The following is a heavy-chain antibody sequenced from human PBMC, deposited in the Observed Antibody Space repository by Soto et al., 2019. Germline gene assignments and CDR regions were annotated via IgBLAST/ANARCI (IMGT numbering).Heavy chain of an antibody. CDR3: AIFSRVVAASSGGLSYGMGV. V-gene: IGHV1-69*12. CDR1: GGIFTSYT. CDR2: ITPIFDTT. D-gene: IGHD2-15*01. J-gene: IGHJ6*01. Sequence: QVQLVQSGAEVKKPGSSVNVSCKTSGGIFTSYTLSWVRQAPGQGLEWMGGITPIFDTTNYDQKFQGRVTVTAHDTTGTTYIEMLSVTAGDAIICYGAIFSRVVAASSGGLSYGMGVWGQGTTGTVSS.